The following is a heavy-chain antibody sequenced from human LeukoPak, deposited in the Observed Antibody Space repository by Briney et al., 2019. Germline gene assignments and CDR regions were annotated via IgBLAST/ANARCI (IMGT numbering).Heavy chain of an antibody. Sequence: GASVKVSCKASGYTFTSYDINWVRQATGQGLEWMGWMNPNSGNTGYAQKFQGRVTMTEDTSADTAYMELTSLRSEDTAVYFCATDRVYRSSGRSWGFFDYWGQGTLVIVSS. J-gene: IGHJ4*02. D-gene: IGHD6-19*01. V-gene: IGHV1-8*01. CDR1: GYTFTSYD. CDR2: MNPNSGNT. CDR3: ATDRVYRSSGRSWGFFDY.